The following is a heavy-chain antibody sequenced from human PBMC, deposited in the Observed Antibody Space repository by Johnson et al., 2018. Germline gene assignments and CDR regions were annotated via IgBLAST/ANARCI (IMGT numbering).Heavy chain of an antibody. D-gene: IGHD5-18*01. Sequence: EVQLVESGGGLVQPGRSLRLSCAASGFTFDDYAMHWVRQAPGKGLEWVSRISWNSGSIGYADSVKGRFTISRDNAKNSLHLQMNSLRPEDTALYYCAKGGYIYGKFDYWGQGTLVIVSS. CDR1: GFTFDDYA. CDR2: ISWNSGSI. V-gene: IGHV3-9*01. J-gene: IGHJ4*02. CDR3: AKGGYIYGKFDY.